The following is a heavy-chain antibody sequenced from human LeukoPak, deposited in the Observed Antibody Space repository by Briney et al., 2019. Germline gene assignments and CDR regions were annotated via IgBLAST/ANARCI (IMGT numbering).Heavy chain of an antibody. CDR2: IRYDGSNK. CDR3: AKDLAGNNYYYYYYMDV. CDR1: GFTFSSYS. J-gene: IGHJ6*03. Sequence: GGSLRLSCAASGFTFSSYSMNWVRQAPGKGLEWVAFIRYDGSNKYYADSVKGRCTISRDNSKNTVYLQMNSLRPEDTAVYYCAKDLAGNNYYYYYYMDVWGKGTTVTISS. D-gene: IGHD6-19*01. V-gene: IGHV3-30*02.